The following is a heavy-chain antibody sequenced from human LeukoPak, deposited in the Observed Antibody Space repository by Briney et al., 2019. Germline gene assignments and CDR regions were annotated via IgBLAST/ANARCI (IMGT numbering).Heavy chain of an antibody. J-gene: IGHJ5*02. CDR1: GYTFNRNN. D-gene: IGHD6-13*01. V-gene: IGHV1-18*01. CDR2: ISTYNGNT. Sequence: GASVKVSCKASGYTFNRNNINWVRQAPGQGLEWMGCISTYNGNTNYAQKLQGRVTMTTDTSTSTAYMELRSLRSDDTAVYYCARDLNTIAAGYNWFDPWGQGTLVTVSS. CDR3: ARDLNTIAAGYNWFDP.